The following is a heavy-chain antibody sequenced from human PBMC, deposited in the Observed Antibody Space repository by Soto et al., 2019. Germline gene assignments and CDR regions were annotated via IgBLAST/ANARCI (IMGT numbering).Heavy chain of an antibody. J-gene: IGHJ6*02. CDR1: GDSFTRYW. D-gene: IGHD3-16*01. Sequence: GESLKIPCNGSGDSFTRYWLGWVRPMPGKGLEWMGIIYPGDSDTRYSPSFQGQVTISADKSISTAYLQWSSLKASDTAMYYCSITYNYYYGMDVSCPTTTVTVSS. CDR2: IYPGDSDT. CDR3: SITYNYYYGMDV. V-gene: IGHV5-51*01.